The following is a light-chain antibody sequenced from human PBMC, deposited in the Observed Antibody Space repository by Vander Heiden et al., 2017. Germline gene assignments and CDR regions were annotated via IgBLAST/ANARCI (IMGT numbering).Light chain of an antibody. CDR3: SSYTSSSIL. CDR1: SSDVGGYNY. V-gene: IGLV2-14*03. Sequence: QSALTQPASVSGSPGQSITISCTGTSSDVGGYNYVSWYQPHPGKAPKLMIYDVSNRPSGVSNRFSGSKSGNTASLTISGLQAEDEADYYCSSYTSSSILFGTGTKVTVL. J-gene: IGLJ1*01. CDR2: DVS.